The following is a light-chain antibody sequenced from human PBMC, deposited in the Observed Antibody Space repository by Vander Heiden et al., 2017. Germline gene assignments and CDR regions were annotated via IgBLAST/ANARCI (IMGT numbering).Light chain of an antibody. CDR2: DVT. CDR1: SSDVGGYNF. V-gene: IGLV2-11*01. CDR3: CSYAGSYTLV. Sequence: SALTQPRCVSCSPGPSLTISCTATSSDVGGYNFVSWYQQHPGKAPKLMIYDVTQRPSGVPDRFSGSKSGNTASLTISGLQAEDEADYYCCSYAGSYTLVFGGGTNLIVL. J-gene: IGLJ3*02.